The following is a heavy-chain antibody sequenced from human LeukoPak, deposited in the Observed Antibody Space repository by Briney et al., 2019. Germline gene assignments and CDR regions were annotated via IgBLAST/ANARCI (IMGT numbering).Heavy chain of an antibody. J-gene: IGHJ6*03. D-gene: IGHD5-24*01. CDR1: GFTFSSYW. CDR2: IKQDGSGK. CDR3: ARAGGYNLYYYYMDV. V-gene: IGHV3-7*01. Sequence: GGSLRLSCAASGFTFSSYWMSWVRQAPGKGLEWVANIKQDGSGKYYVDSVKGRFTISRDNAKNSLYLQMNSLRAEDTAVYYCARAGGYNLYYYYMDVWGKGTTVTVSS.